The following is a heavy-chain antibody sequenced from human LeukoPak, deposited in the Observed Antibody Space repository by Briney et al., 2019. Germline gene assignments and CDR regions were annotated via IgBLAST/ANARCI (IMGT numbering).Heavy chain of an antibody. CDR2: LYYSANT. CDR1: GGSISDSYYY. V-gene: IGHV4-39*01. D-gene: IGHD4/OR15-4a*01. CDR3: ARAGPSMVAPPGY. J-gene: IGHJ4*02. Sequence: PSETLSLTCTVSGGSISDSYYYWGWNRQPPGKGLEWIGSLYYSANTYYNPSLKSRVTISVDTSKNQFSLRLSSVTAADTAVYYCARAGPSMVAPPGYWGQGTLVTVSS.